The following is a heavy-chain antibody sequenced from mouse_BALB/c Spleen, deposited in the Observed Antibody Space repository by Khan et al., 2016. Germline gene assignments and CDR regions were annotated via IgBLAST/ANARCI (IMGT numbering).Heavy chain of an antibody. D-gene: IGHD1-2*01. CDR1: GYTFTSYW. V-gene: IGHV1-69*02. CDR3: ARPSLLRSYYFDY. J-gene: IGHJ2*01. Sequence: QVQLQQPGAELVKPGVSVKLSCKASGYTFTSYWMHWVKQRPGQGLEWIGEIDPSDSYTNYNQKFKGKATLTVDKSSSTAYMQLSSLTSEDSAVYYCARPSLLRSYYFDYWGQGTTLTVSS. CDR2: IDPSDSYT.